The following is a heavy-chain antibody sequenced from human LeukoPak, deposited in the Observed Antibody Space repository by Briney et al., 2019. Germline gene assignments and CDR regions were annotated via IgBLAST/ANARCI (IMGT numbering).Heavy chain of an antibody. CDR2: IYYSGST. Sequence: SETLSLTCTVSGCSISSSSYYWGWIRQPPGKGLEWIVSIYYSGSTYYNPSLKSRITISVDTSKNHFSLNLSSVTDADKAVYYCARDTYYYDSSGYPWFDAWGQGTLVTV. J-gene: IGHJ5*02. CDR3: ARDTYYYDSSGYPWFDA. CDR1: GCSISSSSYY. V-gene: IGHV4-39*07. D-gene: IGHD3-22*01.